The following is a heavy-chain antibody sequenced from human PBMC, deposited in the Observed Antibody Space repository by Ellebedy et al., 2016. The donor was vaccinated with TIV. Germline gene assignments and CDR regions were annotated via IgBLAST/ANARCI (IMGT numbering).Heavy chain of an antibody. Sequence: PGGSLRLSCAASGFTFDSYAMHWVRQAPGKGLEWVAVISHDGSSQYYADSVKGRFTVSRDNSMTTVYLEMNSLRAEDTAVYYCARDLDKSSGWYGGAAYWGQGTLVTVSP. J-gene: IGHJ4*02. CDR2: ISHDGSSQ. CDR3: ARDLDKSSGWYGGAAY. CDR1: GFTFDSYA. D-gene: IGHD6-19*01. V-gene: IGHV3-30-3*01.